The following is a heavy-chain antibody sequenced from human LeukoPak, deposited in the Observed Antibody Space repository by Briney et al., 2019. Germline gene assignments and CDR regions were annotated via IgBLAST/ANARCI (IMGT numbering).Heavy chain of an antibody. CDR3: VRVTSLVFDY. J-gene: IGHJ4*02. Sequence: GGSLRLSCAASGFTFSDHYMDWIRQAPGKGLEWVGRIRNKANSYTTEYAASVKGRFTISRDDSKNSLYLQMNSLKTEDTAVYYCVRVTSLVFDYWGQGTLVTVSS. D-gene: IGHD2-21*02. CDR2: IRNKANSYTT. V-gene: IGHV3-72*01. CDR1: GFTFSDHY.